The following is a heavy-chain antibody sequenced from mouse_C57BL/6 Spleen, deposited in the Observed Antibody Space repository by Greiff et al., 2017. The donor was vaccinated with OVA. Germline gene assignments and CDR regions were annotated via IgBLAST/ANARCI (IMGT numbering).Heavy chain of an antibody. Sequence: QVTLKESGPGILQSSQTLSLTCSFSGFSLSTSGMGVSWIRQPSGKGLEWLAHIYWDDDKRYNPSLKSRLTISKDTSRNQVFLKITSVDTADNATYYCARSFTTVVAHWYFDVWGTGTTVTVSS. CDR2: IYWDDDK. CDR3: ARSFTTVVAHWYFDV. J-gene: IGHJ1*03. CDR1: GFSLSTSGMG. D-gene: IGHD1-1*01. V-gene: IGHV8-12*01.